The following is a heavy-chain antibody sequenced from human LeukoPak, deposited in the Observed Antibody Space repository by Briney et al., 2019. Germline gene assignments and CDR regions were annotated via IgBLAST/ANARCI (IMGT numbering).Heavy chain of an antibody. D-gene: IGHD3-10*01. J-gene: IGHJ4*02. Sequence: GTSLRLSCVASGFIFSRYDMHWVRQAPGKGLEWVSLISSGGTYEYYADSVKGRFTISRDNSKNTLYLQLNSLRAEDTAVYYCARDSTYYYDSGSSGPHYFDNWGQGTLVTVSS. CDR2: ISSGGTYE. CDR1: GFIFSRYD. V-gene: IGHV3-30*06. CDR3: ARDSTYYYDSGSSGPHYFDN.